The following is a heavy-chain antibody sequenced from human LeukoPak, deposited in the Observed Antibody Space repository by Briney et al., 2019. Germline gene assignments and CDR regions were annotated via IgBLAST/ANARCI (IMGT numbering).Heavy chain of an antibody. CDR3: ARVDFGVPKGFDY. V-gene: IGHV4-39*07. J-gene: IGHJ4*02. CDR2: IYYSGST. Sequence: SETLSLTCTVSGGSISGSSYYWGWIRQPPGKGLEWIGSIYYSGSTYYNPSLKSRVTISVDTSKNQFSLKLSSVTAADTAVYYCARVDFGVPKGFDYWGQGALVTVSS. D-gene: IGHD3-3*01. CDR1: GGSISGSSYY.